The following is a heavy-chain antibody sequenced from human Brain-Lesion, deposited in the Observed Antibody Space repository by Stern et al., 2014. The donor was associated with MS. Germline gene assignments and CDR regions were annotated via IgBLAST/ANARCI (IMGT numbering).Heavy chain of an antibody. J-gene: IGHJ6*02. CDR3: ARVYNTIYGIVTQRGSGMDV. CDR1: GFTFGNYW. CDR2: INAYGTEH. Sequence: EVQLVESGGGLVQPGGSLTISCTAAGFTFGNYWMTWVRQAPGKGLERVAIINAYGTEHNYVDSVKGRFTISRDDASHSLHLQMNSLRVEDTALYYCARVYNTIYGIVTQRGSGMDVWGQGTTVIVSS. D-gene: IGHD3-3*01. V-gene: IGHV3-7*01.